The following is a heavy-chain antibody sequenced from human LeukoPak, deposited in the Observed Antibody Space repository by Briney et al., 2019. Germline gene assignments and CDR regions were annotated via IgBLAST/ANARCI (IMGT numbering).Heavy chain of an antibody. V-gene: IGHV3-48*03. CDR2: ISSSGSTI. CDR3: AGGDEDIVVVPAAMFDY. J-gene: IGHJ4*02. D-gene: IGHD2-2*01. CDR1: GFTFSSYE. Sequence: GGSLRLSCAASGFTFSSYEMNWVRQAPGRGLEWVSYISSSGSTIYYADSVKGRFTISRDNAKNSLYLQMNSLRAEYTAVYYCAGGDEDIVVVPAAMFDYWGQGTLVTVSS.